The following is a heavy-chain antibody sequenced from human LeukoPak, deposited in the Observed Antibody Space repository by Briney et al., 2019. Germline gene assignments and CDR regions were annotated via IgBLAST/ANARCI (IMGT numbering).Heavy chain of an antibody. V-gene: IGHV3-23*01. J-gene: IGHJ4*02. D-gene: IGHD3-22*01. CDR1: GFTFSTHA. CDR3: AKRDSSGSYPYYFDY. CDR2: IGGNDGST. Sequence: PGGSLRLSCVASGFTFSTHAMSWVRLAPGKGLEWVSAIGGNDGSTYYADSVKGRFTISRDNSKDTLYLQMNSLRAEDTAVYYCAKRDSSGSYPYYFDYWGRGTLVTVSS.